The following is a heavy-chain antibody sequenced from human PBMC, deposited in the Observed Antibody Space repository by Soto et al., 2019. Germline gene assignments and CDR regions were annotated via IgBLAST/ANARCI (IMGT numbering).Heavy chain of an antibody. D-gene: IGHD4-17*01. V-gene: IGHV4-30-2*01. CDR3: ASVYCDYAGFDY. J-gene: IGHJ4*02. CDR2: IYHSGST. CDR1: GGSISSGGYY. Sequence: QLQLQESGSGLVKPSQTLSLTCAVSGGSISSGGYYRSWIRQPPGKGLEWIGYIYHSGSTYYNPSHKSRVTISVDSSKNQFSLKLSSVTAADTAVYYCASVYCDYAGFDYWGQGTLVTVSS.